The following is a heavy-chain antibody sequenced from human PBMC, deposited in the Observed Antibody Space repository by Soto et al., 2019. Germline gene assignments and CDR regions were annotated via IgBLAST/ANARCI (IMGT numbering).Heavy chain of an antibody. V-gene: IGHV3-30*18. D-gene: IGHD3-10*01. CDR1: GFSFSTYG. CDR3: GKGSQEKVSLYFAMDV. CDR2: ISHDGSEK. Sequence: QVQLVESGGGVVQPGRSLRLSCAASGFSFSTYGMHWVRQAPGKGLEWVAVISHDGSEKYYADSVKGRFTISRDNSENTLHLQMNSLRGEDTAVYFCGKGSQEKVSLYFAMDVWGQGTTVTVSS. J-gene: IGHJ6*02.